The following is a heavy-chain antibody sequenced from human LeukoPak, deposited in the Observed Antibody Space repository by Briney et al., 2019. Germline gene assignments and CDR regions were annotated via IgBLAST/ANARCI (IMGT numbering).Heavy chain of an antibody. V-gene: IGHV4-34*01. CDR3: ARGLGVSSSWLYYYYGMDV. CDR2: INHSGST. Sequence: SETLSLACAVYGGSVSGYYWSWIRQPPGKGLELIGEINHSGSTNYNPSLKSRVTISVDTSKNQFSLKLSSVTAADTAVYYCARGLGVSSSWLYYYYGMDVWGQGTTVTVSS. D-gene: IGHD6-13*01. J-gene: IGHJ6*02. CDR1: GGSVSGYY.